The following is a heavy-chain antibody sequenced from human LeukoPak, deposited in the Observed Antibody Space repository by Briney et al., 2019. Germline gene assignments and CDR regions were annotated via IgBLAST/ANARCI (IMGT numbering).Heavy chain of an antibody. CDR1: GFTVSSNY. V-gene: IGHV3-66*01. J-gene: IGHJ4*02. D-gene: IGHD3-10*01. CDR2: IYSGGST. CDR3: ARVQPRRSWPPGAFDY. Sequence: GGSLRLSCAASGFTVSSNYMSWVRQAPGKGLEWVSVIYSGGSTYYADSVKGRFTISRDNAKNTLYLQMNSLRAEDTAVYYCARVQPRRSWPPGAFDYWGQGTLVTVSS.